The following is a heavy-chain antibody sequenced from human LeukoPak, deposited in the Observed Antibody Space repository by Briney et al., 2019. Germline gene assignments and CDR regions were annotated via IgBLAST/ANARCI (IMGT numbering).Heavy chain of an antibody. CDR1: GGSISSYY. D-gene: IGHD1-26*01. Sequence: KPSETLSLTCSVSGGSISSYYWTWIRQPPGKGLEWIGYIYYSGSTNYNPSLKSRVTISVDTSKNQFSLKLSSVTAADTAVYYCARVGGSQHDWYFDLWGRGTLVTVSS. CDR2: IYYSGST. J-gene: IGHJ2*01. CDR3: ARVGGSQHDWYFDL. V-gene: IGHV4-59*01.